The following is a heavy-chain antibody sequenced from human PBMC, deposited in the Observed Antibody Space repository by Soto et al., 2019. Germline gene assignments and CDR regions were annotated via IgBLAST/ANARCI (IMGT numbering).Heavy chain of an antibody. CDR1: GGTFSSYA. CDR3: ASLTTSSGWYSAFDI. D-gene: IGHD6-19*01. V-gene: IGHV1-69*13. CDR2: IIPIFGTA. J-gene: IGHJ3*02. Sequence: SVKVSCKASGGTFSSYAISWLRQAPGQGLEWMGGIIPIFGTANYAQKFQGRVTITADESTSTAYMELSSLRSEDTAVYYCASLTTSSGWYSAFDIWGQGTMVTVSS.